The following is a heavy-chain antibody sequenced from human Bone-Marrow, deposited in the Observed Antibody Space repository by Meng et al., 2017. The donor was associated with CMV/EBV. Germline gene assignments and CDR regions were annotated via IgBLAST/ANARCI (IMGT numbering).Heavy chain of an antibody. CDR2: INWDGTDI. J-gene: IGHJ4*02. V-gene: IGHV3-9*01. CDR1: GFKYDHYA. D-gene: IGHD3-16*01. CDR3: TKGVYGGTCYCDF. Sequence: LSLTCAASGFKYDHYAIHWVRQVPGKGLEWVSGINWDGTDIDYADSVRGRFTISRDNAKNSVYLQMNSLRPEDTALYYCTKGVYGGTCYCDFWGQGKLVNVDS.